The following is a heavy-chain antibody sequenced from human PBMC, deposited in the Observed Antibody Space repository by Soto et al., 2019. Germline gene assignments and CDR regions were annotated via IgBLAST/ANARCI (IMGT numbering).Heavy chain of an antibody. CDR1: GFTFDDYA. V-gene: IGHV3-9*01. CDR2: ISWNSGSI. Sequence: EVQLVESGGGLVQPGRSLRLSCAASGFTFDDYAMHWVRQAPGKGLEWVSGISWNSGSIGYADSVKGRFTISRDNAKNSLYLQMNSLRAEDTALYYCAKGKGPYYCYYMDVWGKGTTVTVSS. J-gene: IGHJ6*03. CDR3: AKGKGPYYCYYMDV.